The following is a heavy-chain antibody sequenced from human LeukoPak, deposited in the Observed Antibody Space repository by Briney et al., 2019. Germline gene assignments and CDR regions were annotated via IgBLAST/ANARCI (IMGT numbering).Heavy chain of an antibody. CDR3: ATLPPGHAHLLNPNYRRMDA. V-gene: IGHV1-2*02. J-gene: IGHJ6*02. D-gene: IGHD1-7*01. CDR1: GYNLSDHS. CDR2: VNPKIAGT. Sequence: ASVNVTCQASGYNLSDHSMRWVRQAPCPGHDWIGWVNPKIAGTNYARSFQGRISLTTDTTISTAYLDLSRLTSDDTAVYNCATLPPGHAHLLNPNYRRMDAWGQGTTVTVSS.